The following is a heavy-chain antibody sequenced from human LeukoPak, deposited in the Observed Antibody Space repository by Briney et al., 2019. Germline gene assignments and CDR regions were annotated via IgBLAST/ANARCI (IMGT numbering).Heavy chain of an antibody. V-gene: IGHV4-38-2*02. CDR3: ARVSWNYFFDY. CDR2: LYHSGST. Sequence: SETLSLTCTVSGYSISSGYYWGWIRQPPGKGLEWIGTLYHSGSTYYNPSLKSRVTISVDTSKNQFSLKVSSVTAADTAVYYCARVSWNYFFDYWGQGTLVTVYS. D-gene: IGHD1-7*01. CDR1: GYSISSGYY. J-gene: IGHJ4*02.